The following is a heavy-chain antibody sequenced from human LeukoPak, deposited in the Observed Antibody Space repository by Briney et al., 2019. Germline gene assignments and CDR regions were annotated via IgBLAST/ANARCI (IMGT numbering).Heavy chain of an antibody. D-gene: IGHD3-10*01. Sequence: GDSVKVSCKASGYTFSGTGWYLYWLRQAPGQGLECMGWIYPYTGATHYAQKFQGRVAMTRDTSISTAYMELSRRRPDDTAVYYCARDGPAQMVDFDYWGQGTLVTVSS. J-gene: IGHJ4*02. CDR1: GYTFSGTGWY. CDR2: IYPYTGAT. CDR3: ARDGPAQMVDFDY. V-gene: IGHV1-2*02.